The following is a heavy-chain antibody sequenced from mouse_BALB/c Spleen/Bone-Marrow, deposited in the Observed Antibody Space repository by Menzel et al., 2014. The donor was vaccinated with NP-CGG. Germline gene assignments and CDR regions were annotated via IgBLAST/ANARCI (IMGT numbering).Heavy chain of an antibody. CDR3: ARNANWLFAY. CDR1: GYAFTNYL. D-gene: IGHD4-1*01. Sequence: QVQLQQPGTELVRPGTSVKVSCKASGYAFTNYLIEWVKQRPGQGLEWIGVINPGSGDTSYNEKFRGKATLTADKSSSTAYMQLSSLTSGDSAVYFCARNANWLFAYWGQGTLVTVSA. J-gene: IGHJ3*01. V-gene: IGHV1-54*01. CDR2: INPGSGDT.